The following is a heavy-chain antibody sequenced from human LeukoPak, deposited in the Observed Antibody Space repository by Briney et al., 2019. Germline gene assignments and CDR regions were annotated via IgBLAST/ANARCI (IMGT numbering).Heavy chain of an antibody. D-gene: IGHD1-1*01. J-gene: IGHJ1*01. CDR3: AKDMDRTGWYFQH. Sequence: GGSLRLSCAASRFTFDDYAMPWVRQAPGKGLEWVSGISWNSGSIGYADSVKGRFTISRDNAKNSLYLQMNSLRAEDTALYYCAKDMDRTGWYFQHWGQGTLVTVSS. CDR1: RFTFDDYA. CDR2: ISWNSGSI. V-gene: IGHV3-9*01.